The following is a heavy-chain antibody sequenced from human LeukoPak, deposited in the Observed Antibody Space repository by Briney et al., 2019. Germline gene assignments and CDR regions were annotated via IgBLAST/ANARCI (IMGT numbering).Heavy chain of an antibody. D-gene: IGHD1-26*01. V-gene: IGHV1-2*02. Sequence: ASVKVSCKASGYTFTGYYMHWVRQAPGQGLEWMGWINPNSGGTNYAQKFQGRVTMTRDTSTSTAYMELSRLRSDDTAVYYCARGLWVGVVGASNYWGQGTLVTVSS. CDR2: INPNSGGT. CDR1: GYTFTGYY. J-gene: IGHJ4*02. CDR3: ARGLWVGVVGASNY.